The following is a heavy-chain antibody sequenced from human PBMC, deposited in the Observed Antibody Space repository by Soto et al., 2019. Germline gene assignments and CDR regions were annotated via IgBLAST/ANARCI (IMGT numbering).Heavy chain of an antibody. CDR2: TSPRTGGA. J-gene: IGHJ5*01. CDR3: ARSSGSYSKWFDS. Sequence: ASVKVSCQTSGYTFTAYYMHWLRQAPGHGLEWLGWTSPRTGGAKYSHKFQGRVSMTRNTSITTAYMELTGLSTDDTAVYHCARSSGSYSKWFDSWGQGTLVTVSS. D-gene: IGHD3-10*01. V-gene: IGHV1-2*02. CDR1: GYTFTAYY.